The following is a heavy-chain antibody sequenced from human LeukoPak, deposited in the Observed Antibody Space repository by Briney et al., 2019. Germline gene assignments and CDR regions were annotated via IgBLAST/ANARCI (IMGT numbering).Heavy chain of an antibody. V-gene: IGHV1-69*04. CDR1: GGTFSSYA. CDR2: IIPILGIA. D-gene: IGHD3-10*01. Sequence: ASVKVSCKASGGTFSSYAISWVRQAPGQGLEWMGRIIPILGIANYAQKFQGRVTITADKSTSTAYMELSSLRSEDTAVYYCARVGFYGSGELWGQGTLVTDSS. J-gene: IGHJ4*02. CDR3: ARVGFYGSGEL.